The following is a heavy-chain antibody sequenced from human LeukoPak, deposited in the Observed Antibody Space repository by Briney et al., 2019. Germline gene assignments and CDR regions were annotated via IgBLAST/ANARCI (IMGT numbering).Heavy chain of an antibody. J-gene: IGHJ3*02. Sequence: ASVTVSCKASGYTFSGHYIHWVRQAPGQGREWMGWINPKSGVTNSAPKFQDRVTMSRDTSISTPFMEVSRLRSDDTAVYYCARDYWTGYYFDIWGQGTMVTVSS. D-gene: IGHD3/OR15-3a*01. CDR2: INPKSGVT. CDR1: GYTFSGHY. V-gene: IGHV1-2*02. CDR3: ARDYWTGYYFDI.